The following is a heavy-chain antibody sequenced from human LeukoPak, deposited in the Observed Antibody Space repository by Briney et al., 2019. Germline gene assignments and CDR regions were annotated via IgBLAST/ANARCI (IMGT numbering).Heavy chain of an antibody. J-gene: IGHJ4*02. CDR3: AADPYYYYDSSGYLAY. V-gene: IGHV1-58*01. CDR2: IVVGSGNT. D-gene: IGHD3-22*01. Sequence: ASVKVSCKASGFTFTSSAVQWVRQARGQRLEWIGWIVVGSGNTNYAQKFQERVTITRDMSTSTAYMELSSLRSEDTAVYYCAADPYYYYDSSGYLAYWGQGTLVAVSS. CDR1: GFTFTSSA.